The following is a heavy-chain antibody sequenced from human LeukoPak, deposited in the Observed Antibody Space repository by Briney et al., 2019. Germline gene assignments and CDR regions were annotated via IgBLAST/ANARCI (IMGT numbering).Heavy chain of an antibody. CDR3: ARGAPKGYCSGGSCYSRGQMTSTINWFDP. Sequence: SETLSLTCAVYGGSFSGYYWSWIRQPPGKGLEWIGEINHSGSTNYNPSLKSRVTISVDTSKNQFSLKLSSVTAADTAVYYCARGAPKGYCSGGSCYSRGQMTSTINWFDPWGQGTLVTVSS. CDR1: GGSFSGYY. V-gene: IGHV4-34*01. J-gene: IGHJ5*02. CDR2: INHSGST. D-gene: IGHD2-15*01.